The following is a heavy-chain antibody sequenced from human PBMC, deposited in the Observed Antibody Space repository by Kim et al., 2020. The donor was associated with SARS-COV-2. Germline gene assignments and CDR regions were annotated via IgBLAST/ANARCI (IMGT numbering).Heavy chain of an antibody. Sequence: GGSLRLSCAASGFTFSSYAMHWVRQAPGKGLEWVAVISYDGSNKYYADSVKGRFTISRDNSKNTLYLQMNSLRAEDTAVYYCARGDYGDYFDFDYWGQGTLVTVSS. D-gene: IGHD4-17*01. CDR1: GFTFSSYA. V-gene: IGHV3-30-3*01. CDR3: ARGDYGDYFDFDY. CDR2: ISYDGSNK. J-gene: IGHJ4*02.